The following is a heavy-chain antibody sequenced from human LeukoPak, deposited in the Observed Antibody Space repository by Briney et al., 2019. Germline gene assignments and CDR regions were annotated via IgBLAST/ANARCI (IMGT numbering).Heavy chain of an antibody. Sequence: HPGGSLRLSCAASGFTVSTNYMNWVRQAPGKGLEWVSVIYSGGGTHYADSVKDRFSISRDNSKNTVYLQMNSPRAEDTAVYYCARDGYGGNSLYFDYWGQGTLVTVSS. CDR3: ARDGYGGNSLYFDY. J-gene: IGHJ4*02. CDR1: GFTVSTNY. V-gene: IGHV3-66*01. D-gene: IGHD4-23*01. CDR2: IYSGGGT.